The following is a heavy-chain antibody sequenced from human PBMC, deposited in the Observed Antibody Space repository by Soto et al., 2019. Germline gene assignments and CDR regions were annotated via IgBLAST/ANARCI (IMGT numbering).Heavy chain of an antibody. CDR2: IYYSGST. Sequence: SETLSLTCTVSGGSISSYYWSWIRQPPGKGLEWIGYIYYSGSTNYNPSLKSRVTISVDTSKNQFSLKLSSVTAADTAVYYCARVARVGNTGYHSDYWGQGTLVTVPQ. CDR1: GGSISSYY. D-gene: IGHD3-9*01. V-gene: IGHV4-59*08. CDR3: ARVARVGNTGYHSDY. J-gene: IGHJ4*02.